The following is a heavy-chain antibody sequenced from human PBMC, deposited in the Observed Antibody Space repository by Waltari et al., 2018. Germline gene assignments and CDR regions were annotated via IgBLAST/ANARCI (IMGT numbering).Heavy chain of an antibody. D-gene: IGHD3-3*01. J-gene: IGHJ4*02. V-gene: IGHV3-30*02. CDR3: AKAEGRFLEWLLSVDY. CDR1: GFTFSSHG. Sequence: QVQLVESGGGVVQPGGSLRLSCAASGFTFSSHGMHWVRQAPGKGLEWVAFIRYDGSNKYYADSVKGRFTISRDNSKNTLYLQMNSLRAEDTAVYYCAKAEGRFLEWLLSVDYWGQGTLVTVSS. CDR2: IRYDGSNK.